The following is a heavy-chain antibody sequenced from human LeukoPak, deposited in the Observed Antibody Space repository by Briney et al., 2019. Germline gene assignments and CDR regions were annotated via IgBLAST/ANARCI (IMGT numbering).Heavy chain of an antibody. CDR2: IYYSGST. CDR3: ARNYDGNSVGYYFDY. V-gene: IGHV4-59*08. J-gene: IGHJ4*02. Sequence: PSETLSLTCTVSGGPISSYYWSWIRQPPGKGLEWIGYIYYSGSTNYNPSLKSRVTISVDTSKNQFSLKLSSVTAADTAVYYCARNYDGNSVGYYFDYWGQGTLVTVSS. CDR1: GGPISSYY. D-gene: IGHD4-23*01.